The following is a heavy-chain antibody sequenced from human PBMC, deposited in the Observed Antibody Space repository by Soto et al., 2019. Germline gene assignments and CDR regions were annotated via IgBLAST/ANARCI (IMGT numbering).Heavy chain of an antibody. CDR1: GGSINSHY. J-gene: IGHJ5*02. V-gene: IGHV4-59*11. CDR3: ARGGTLKWFDP. CDR2: IYNSGST. Sequence: SETLSLTCTVSGGSINSHYWSWTRQPPGKGLEWIGYIYNSGSTNYNPSLKSRVTISVDTSKNQFSLKLSSVTAADTAVYYGARGGTLKWFDPWGQGTFVTVSS.